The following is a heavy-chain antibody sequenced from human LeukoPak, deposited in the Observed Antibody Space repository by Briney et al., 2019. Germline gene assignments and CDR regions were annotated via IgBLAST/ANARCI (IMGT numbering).Heavy chain of an antibody. J-gene: IGHJ4*02. V-gene: IGHV1-2*02. CDR1: GYTFTGYY. Sequence: GASVKVSCKASGYTFTGYYMHWVRQAPGQGLEWMGWINPNSGGTNYAQKFQGRVTMTRDTSISTAYMELSRLRSDDTAVYYCARGSMVYATDFDYWGQGTLVTVSS. CDR2: INPNSGGT. CDR3: ARGSMVYATDFDY. D-gene: IGHD2-8*01.